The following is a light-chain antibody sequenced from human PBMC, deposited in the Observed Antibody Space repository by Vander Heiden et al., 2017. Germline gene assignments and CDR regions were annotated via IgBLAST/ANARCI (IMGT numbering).Light chain of an antibody. CDR2: AAF. CDR3: QQSYSTPYMYT. Sequence: DIQMTQAPSSLSASVGDRVTITCRASQSISSYLNWYQQKPGKAPKLLIYAAFSLQSGVPSRFSGSGSGTDFTRTISSLQPEDFATYDCQQSYSTPYMYTFGQGTKLEIK. CDR1: QSISSY. J-gene: IGKJ2*01. V-gene: IGKV1-39*01.